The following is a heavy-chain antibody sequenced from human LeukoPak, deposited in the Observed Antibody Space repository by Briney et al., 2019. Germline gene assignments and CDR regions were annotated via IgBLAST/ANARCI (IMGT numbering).Heavy chain of an antibody. CDR1: GYTFTSYG. V-gene: IGHV1-18*01. D-gene: IGHD3-9*01. Sequence: ASVKVSCKASGYTFTSYGISWVRQAPGQGLEWMGWISAYNGNTNYAQKLQDRITMTTDTSTSTAYMELRSLRSDDTAVYYCARISDYDILTGSNWFDPWGQGTLVTVSS. CDR2: ISAYNGNT. CDR3: ARISDYDILTGSNWFDP. J-gene: IGHJ5*02.